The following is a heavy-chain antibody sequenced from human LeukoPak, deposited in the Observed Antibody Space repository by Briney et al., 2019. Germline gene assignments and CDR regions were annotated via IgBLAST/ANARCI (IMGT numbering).Heavy chain of an antibody. J-gene: IGHJ4*02. Sequence: SQTLSLTCTVSGGSINSGSYYWSWIRQPAGKGLEWIGEINHSGSTNYNPSLKSRVTISVDTSKNQFSLKLSSVTAADTAVYYCARRNSGSYCDYWGQGTLVTVSS. V-gene: IGHV4-61*09. CDR1: GGSINSGSYY. CDR3: ARRNSGSYCDY. D-gene: IGHD1-26*01. CDR2: INHSGST.